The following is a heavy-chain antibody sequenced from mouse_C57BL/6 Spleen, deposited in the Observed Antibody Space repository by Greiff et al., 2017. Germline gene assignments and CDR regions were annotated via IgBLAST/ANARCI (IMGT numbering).Heavy chain of an antibody. J-gene: IGHJ2*01. CDR3: ARNRYYYGSSPGDY. D-gene: IGHD1-1*01. CDR1: GYTFTSYW. Sequence: VKLQQPGAELVRPGSSVKLSCKASGYTFTSYWMDWVKQRPGQGLEWIGNIYPSDSETHYNQKFKDKATLTVDKSSSTAYMQLSSLTSEDSAVYYCARNRYYYGSSPGDYWGQGTTLTVAS. V-gene: IGHV1-61*01. CDR2: IYPSDSET.